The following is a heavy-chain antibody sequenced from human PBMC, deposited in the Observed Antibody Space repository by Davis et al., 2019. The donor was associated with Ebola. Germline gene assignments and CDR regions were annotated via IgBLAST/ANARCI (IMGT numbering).Heavy chain of an antibody. CDR3: ARERYSYGYVDY. CDR2: ISYDGSNK. D-gene: IGHD5-18*01. Sequence: GESLKISCAASAFTFRTSIIHWVRQAPGEGLEWVAGISYDGSNKHYTDSVKGRFTISRDNSMNTLYVQMNSLRAEDTAVYYCARERYSYGYVDYWGQGTLVTVSS. J-gene: IGHJ4*02. CDR1: AFTFRTSI. V-gene: IGHV3-30-3*01.